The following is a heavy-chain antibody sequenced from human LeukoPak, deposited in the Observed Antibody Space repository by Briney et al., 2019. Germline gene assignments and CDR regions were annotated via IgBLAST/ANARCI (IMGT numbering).Heavy chain of an antibody. CDR1: GGSISSGSYY. Sequence: PSETLSLTCTVSGGSISSGSYYWSWIRQPAGKGLEWIGRIYTSGSTNYNPSLKSRVTMSVDTSKNQFSLKLSSVTAADTAVYYCARTSTSGWYFDLWGRGTLVTVSS. J-gene: IGHJ2*01. V-gene: IGHV4-61*02. CDR3: ARTSTSGWYFDL. CDR2: IYTSGST. D-gene: IGHD3-16*01.